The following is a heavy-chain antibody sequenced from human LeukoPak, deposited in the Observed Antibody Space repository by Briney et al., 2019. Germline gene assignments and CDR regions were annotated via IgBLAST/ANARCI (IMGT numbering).Heavy chain of an antibody. D-gene: IGHD6-13*01. Sequence: GASVKVSCKTSGDTFSSYGISWVRQAPGQGLEWMGRIIPIVGSTNYAEKLQGRVTITADKSTSTVYMELSSLRSEDTAVYYCAREGVAGTGLDYWGQGTLVTVSS. CDR1: GDTFSSYG. V-gene: IGHV1-69*04. CDR2: IIPIVGST. CDR3: AREGVAGTGLDY. J-gene: IGHJ4*02.